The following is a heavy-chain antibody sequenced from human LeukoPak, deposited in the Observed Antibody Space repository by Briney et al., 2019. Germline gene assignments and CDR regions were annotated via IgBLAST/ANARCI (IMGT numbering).Heavy chain of an antibody. CDR3: ARSYSYGYFDL. CDR2: IYPGDSDA. J-gene: IGHJ2*01. V-gene: IGHV5-51*01. Sequence: GESLKISCEGSGYDFTNYWIGWVRQMPGKGLGGMGVIYPGDSDARYSPSFQGHFTISADKSITTAYLQWSSLKASDSAMYYCARSYSYGYFDLWGRATLVTVSS. D-gene: IGHD5-18*01. CDR1: GYDFTNYW.